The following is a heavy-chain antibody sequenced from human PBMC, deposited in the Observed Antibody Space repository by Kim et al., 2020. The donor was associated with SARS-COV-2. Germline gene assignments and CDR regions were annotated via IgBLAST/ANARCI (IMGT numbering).Heavy chain of an antibody. CDR3: GRDLFGLRDC. Sequence: RTKYADSLKGRFTLSRDNAKNTLYLQMNSLTADDTAVYYCGRDLFGLRDCWGQGTLVTVSS. CDR2: RT. V-gene: IGHV3-74*01. D-gene: IGHD3-10*01. J-gene: IGHJ4*02.